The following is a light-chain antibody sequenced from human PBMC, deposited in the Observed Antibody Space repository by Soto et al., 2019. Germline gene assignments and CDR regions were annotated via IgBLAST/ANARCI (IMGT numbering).Light chain of an antibody. Sequence: EIVMTQSPATLSVSPGERATLSCRASQSVSSNLAWYQQKPGQAPRLLIYGASHRATGIPARFSGSGSGTEFTLTISSLQSEDFAVYYCQQYNNWPRTFGQGTKLEIK. J-gene: IGKJ2*01. CDR3: QQYNNWPRT. V-gene: IGKV3-15*01. CDR1: QSVSSN. CDR2: GAS.